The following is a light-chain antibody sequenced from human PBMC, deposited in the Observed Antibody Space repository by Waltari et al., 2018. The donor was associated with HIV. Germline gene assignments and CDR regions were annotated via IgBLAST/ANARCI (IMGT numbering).Light chain of an antibody. CDR1: QSVLYSSNNKNY. CDR2: WAS. Sequence: DIVLIQSPDSLAVSLAERATINCKSSQSVLYSSNNKNYLAWYQQKPGQPPKLLIYWASTRESGVPDRFSGSGSGTDFTLTINSLQAEDAAVYYCQQYYNSPQTFGQGTKVEI. V-gene: IGKV4-1*01. J-gene: IGKJ1*01. CDR3: QQYYNSPQT.